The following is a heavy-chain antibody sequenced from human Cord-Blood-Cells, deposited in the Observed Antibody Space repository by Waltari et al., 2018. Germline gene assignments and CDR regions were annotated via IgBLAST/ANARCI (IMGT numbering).Heavy chain of an antibody. Sequence: EVQLVESGGGLVKPGGSLRLSCAASGFTFSSYSMNWVRQAPGKGLEWVSSISSSSYIYYADSVKGRFTISRDNAKNSLYLQMNSLRAEDTAVYYCARGLMAGTNFDYWGQGTLVTVSS. CDR1: GFTFSSYS. V-gene: IGHV3-21*01. D-gene: IGHD6-19*01. J-gene: IGHJ4*02. CDR2: ISSSSYI. CDR3: ARGLMAGTNFDY.